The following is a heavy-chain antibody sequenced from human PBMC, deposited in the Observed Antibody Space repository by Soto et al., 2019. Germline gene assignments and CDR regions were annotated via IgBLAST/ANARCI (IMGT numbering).Heavy chain of an antibody. V-gene: IGHV1-69*13. CDR1: GGTFSSYA. CDR2: IIPIFGTA. D-gene: IGHD4-17*01. J-gene: IGHJ4*02. Sequence: SVKVSCKASGGTFSSYAISWVRQAPGQGLEWMGGIIPIFGTANYAQKFQGRVTITADESTSTAYMELSSLRSEDTAVYYCARGVYPYGDYDVYFDYWGQGTLVTVSS. CDR3: ARGVYPYGDYDVYFDY.